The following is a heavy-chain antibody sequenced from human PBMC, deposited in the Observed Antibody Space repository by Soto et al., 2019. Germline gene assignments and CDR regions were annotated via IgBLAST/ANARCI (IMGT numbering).Heavy chain of an antibody. Sequence: QVKLVQSGAEVKKPGASVKVSCKASGYTFTSYDINWVRQATGQGLEWMGWMNPNSGNTGYAQKFQGRVTMNRNTSISRAYMELSSLRSEDTAVYYCARGGGYYYGSGRVFDPWCQGTLVTVSS. CDR2: MNPNSGNT. V-gene: IGHV1-8*01. CDR3: ARGGGYYYGSGRVFDP. CDR1: GYTFTSYD. J-gene: IGHJ5*02. D-gene: IGHD3-10*01.